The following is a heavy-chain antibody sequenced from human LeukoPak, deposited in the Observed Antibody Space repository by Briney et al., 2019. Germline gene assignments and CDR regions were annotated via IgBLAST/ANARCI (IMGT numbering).Heavy chain of an antibody. J-gene: IGHJ4*02. CDR2: MNQDGSKI. CDR1: GFTFSSYW. D-gene: IGHD3-22*01. V-gene: IGHV3-7*01. Sequence: GGSLRLSCAASGFTFSSYWMTWVRQAPGKGLEWVANMNQDGSKIYYVDSLKGRFTISRDSAKNSLYLQMNGLRAEDTAVYYCARGSSGYYIGYFDYWGQGTLVTVSS. CDR3: ARGSSGYYIGYFDY.